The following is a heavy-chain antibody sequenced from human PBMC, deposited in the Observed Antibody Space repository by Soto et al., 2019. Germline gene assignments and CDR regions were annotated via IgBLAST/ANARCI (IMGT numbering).Heavy chain of an antibody. D-gene: IGHD3-9*01. V-gene: IGHV4-59*08. CDR2: FYYRGNT. CDR3: ARHPGYYDILTGYTTYYFDY. Sequence: PSETLSLTCTVSGGSIGTYYWSWIRQPPGKGLEWIGYFYYRGNTDYNPSLKSRVTISLDTPKNQFSLKLSSVTAADTAVYYCARHPGYYDILTGYTTYYFDYWGQGILVTVSS. J-gene: IGHJ4*02. CDR1: GGSIGTYY.